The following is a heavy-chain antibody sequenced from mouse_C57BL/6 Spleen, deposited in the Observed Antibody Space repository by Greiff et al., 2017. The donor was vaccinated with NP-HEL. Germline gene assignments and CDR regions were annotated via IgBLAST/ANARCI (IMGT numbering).Heavy chain of an antibody. Sequence: QVHVKQSGPGLVQPSQSLSITCTVSGFSLTSYGVHWVRQSPGKGLEWLGVIWSGGSTDYNAAFISRLSISKDNSKSQVFFKMNSLQADDTAIYYCARLLHYYAMDYWGQGTSVTVSS. V-gene: IGHV2-2*01. CDR1: GFSLTSYG. J-gene: IGHJ4*01. D-gene: IGHD2-3*01. CDR3: ARLLHYYAMDY. CDR2: IWSGGST.